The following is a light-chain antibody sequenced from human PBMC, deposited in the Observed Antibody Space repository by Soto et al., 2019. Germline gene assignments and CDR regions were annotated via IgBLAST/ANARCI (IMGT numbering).Light chain of an antibody. Sequence: DIQMTQSPSSLSASIGDRVTITCQASQGIDNFLDWYQNRPGKAPKLLIYEAANLQTGVPSRFIGGRSGTNYPFTITSLEPEDVATYYCHKYDNLPRAFGPGTTVHVK. V-gene: IGKV1-33*01. J-gene: IGKJ3*01. CDR3: HKYDNLPRA. CDR2: EAA. CDR1: QGIDNF.